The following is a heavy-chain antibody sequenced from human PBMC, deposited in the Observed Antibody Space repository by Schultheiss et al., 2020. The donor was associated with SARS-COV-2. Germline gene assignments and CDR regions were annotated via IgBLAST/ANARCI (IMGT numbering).Heavy chain of an antibody. CDR2: ISGSGGST. CDR3: AKRSRGHGGLFDY. Sequence: LSLTCAVYGGSFSGYYWSWIRQPPGKGLEWVSAISGSGGSTYYADSVKGRFTISRDNSKNTLYLQMNSLRAEDTAVYYCAKRSRGHGGLFDYWGQGTLVTVSS. CDR1: GGSFSGYY. V-gene: IGHV3-23*01. J-gene: IGHJ4*02. D-gene: IGHD2-15*01.